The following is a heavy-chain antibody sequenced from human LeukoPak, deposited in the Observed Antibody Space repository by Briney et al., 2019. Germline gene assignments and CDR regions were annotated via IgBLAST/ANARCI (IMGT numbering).Heavy chain of an antibody. CDR2: IKEDGGEK. Sequence: GGSLRLSCAASGFTVSSNYMSWVRQAPGKGLEWVANIKEDGGEKYYVDSVKGRFTISRDNAQNSLYLQMSSLRAEDTAVYYCARDLYYDFWSGYYSKFDYWGQGTLVTVSS. J-gene: IGHJ4*02. CDR3: ARDLYYDFWSGYYSKFDY. V-gene: IGHV3-7*01. D-gene: IGHD3-3*01. CDR1: GFTVSSNY.